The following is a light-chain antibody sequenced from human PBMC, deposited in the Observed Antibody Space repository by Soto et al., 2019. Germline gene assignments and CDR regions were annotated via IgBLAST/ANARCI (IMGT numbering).Light chain of an antibody. CDR1: QNINRW. CDR2: KAS. J-gene: IGKJ4*01. V-gene: IGKV1-5*03. Sequence: DIQMTQSPSTLSASVGDRVTITCRASQNINRWLAWYQQRPGKAPNLLIHKASTLEAGVPSRFSGSASGTEFTLTISSLQPDDFAAYFCLQCNVYPLTFGGGTKVEIK. CDR3: LQCNVYPLT.